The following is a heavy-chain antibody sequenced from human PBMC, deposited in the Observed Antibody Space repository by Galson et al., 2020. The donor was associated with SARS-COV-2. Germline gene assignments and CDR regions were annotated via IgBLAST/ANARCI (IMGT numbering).Heavy chain of an antibody. CDR3: ARGLPQYGDADY. Sequence: SETLSLTCTVSGGSISSSSYYWGWIRQPPGKGLEWIGSIYYSGSTHYNPSLKSRVTISVDTSKNQFSRKLSSVTAADTAVYYCARGLPQYGDADYWGQGTLVTVSS. V-gene: IGHV4-39*07. J-gene: IGHJ4*02. D-gene: IGHD4-17*01. CDR2: IYYSGST. CDR1: GGSISSSSYY.